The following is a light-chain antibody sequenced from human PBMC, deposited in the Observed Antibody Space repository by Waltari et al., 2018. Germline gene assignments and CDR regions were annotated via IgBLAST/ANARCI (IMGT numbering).Light chain of an antibody. CDR1: QSVSSN. CDR2: GGS. V-gene: IGKV3-15*01. Sequence: EIVMTQSPATLSVSPGERATLSCRASQSVSSNLAWYQQKPGQAPRLLIYGGSTRTTGIPARFSGTGSGTDFTLTISNLQPEDFATYYCQQSFTTRTFGQGTKVEIK. J-gene: IGKJ1*01. CDR3: QQSFTTRT.